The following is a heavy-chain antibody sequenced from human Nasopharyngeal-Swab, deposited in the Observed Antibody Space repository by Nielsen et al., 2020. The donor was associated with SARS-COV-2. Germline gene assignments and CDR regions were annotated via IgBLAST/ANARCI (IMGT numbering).Heavy chain of an antibody. D-gene: IGHD6-13*01. CDR1: GYTLTELS. CDR2: FDPEDGET. CDR3: ATDLAAAGKYYYYYYGMDV. J-gene: IGHJ6*02. V-gene: IGHV1-24*01. Sequence: ASVKVSCKVSGYTLTELSMHWVRQAPGKGLEWMGGFDPEDGETIYAQKFQGRVTMTEDTSTDTAYMELSSLRSEDTAAYYCATDLAAAGKYYYYYYGMDVWGQGTTVTVSS.